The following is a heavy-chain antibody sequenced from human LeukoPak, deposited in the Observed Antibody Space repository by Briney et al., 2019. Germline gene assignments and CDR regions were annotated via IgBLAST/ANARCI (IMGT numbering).Heavy chain of an antibody. D-gene: IGHD4-23*01. CDR2: ISYSGGST. CDR3: TRQNAGNAGYAYDI. J-gene: IGHJ3*02. CDR1: VGPIRRDY. Sequence: PSETLSLICTVSVGPIRRDYGSGIREPPGKGLEGSGFISYSGGSTNYNPSLKRRVTISVDTSKKYFSLRLSSVTAADTTVYYCTRQNAGNAGYAYDIWGQGTMVTVSS. V-gene: IGHV4-59*08.